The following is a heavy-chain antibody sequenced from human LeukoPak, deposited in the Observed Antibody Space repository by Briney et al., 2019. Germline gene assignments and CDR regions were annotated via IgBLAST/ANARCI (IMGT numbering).Heavy chain of an antibody. Sequence: GGCLRLSCAASGFTFSSDGMQWVRQAPGKGLGWVADIWYDGSNKYYADCVKGRFTISRDNSKNTLYLQMNSLRAEDKAVYYCAREWAYCSSTSCYPDYWGQGTLVTVSS. J-gene: IGHJ4*02. CDR2: IWYDGSNK. V-gene: IGHV3-33*01. CDR3: AREWAYCSSTSCYPDY. D-gene: IGHD2-2*01. CDR1: GFTFSSDG.